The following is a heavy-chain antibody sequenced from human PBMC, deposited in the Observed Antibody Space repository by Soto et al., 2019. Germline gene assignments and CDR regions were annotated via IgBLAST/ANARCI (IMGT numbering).Heavy chain of an antibody. Sequence: GGSLRLSCAASGFTVSSNYMSWVRQAPGKGLEWVSVIYSGGSTYYADSVKGRFTISRDNSKNTLYLQMNSLRAEDTAVYYCAKDATRNNGWYHFDYWGQGALVTVSS. J-gene: IGHJ4*02. CDR3: AKDATRNNGWYHFDY. CDR2: IYSGGST. CDR1: GFTVSSNY. D-gene: IGHD6-19*01. V-gene: IGHV3-53*01.